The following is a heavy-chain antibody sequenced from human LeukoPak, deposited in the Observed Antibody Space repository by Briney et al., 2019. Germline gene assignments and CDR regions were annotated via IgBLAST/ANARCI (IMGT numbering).Heavy chain of an antibody. CDR3: ARSTYDSSGYGWTKPDY. V-gene: IGHV4-59*08. Sequence: PSETLSLTCTDSGGSISSYYWSWIRQPPGKGLEWIGYIYYSGSTNYNPSLKSRVTISVDTSKNQFSLKLSSVTAADTAVYYCARSTYDSSGYGWTKPDYWGQGTLVTVSS. J-gene: IGHJ4*02. CDR2: IYYSGST. CDR1: GGSISSYY. D-gene: IGHD3-22*01.